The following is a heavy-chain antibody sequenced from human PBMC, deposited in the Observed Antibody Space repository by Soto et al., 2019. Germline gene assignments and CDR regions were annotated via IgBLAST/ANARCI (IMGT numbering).Heavy chain of an antibody. D-gene: IGHD2-21*02. V-gene: IGHV4-4*07. J-gene: IGHJ5*02. CDR1: GGSITDYS. CDR3: ARDQGVVVTADNWFDP. Sequence: SEPLSLTCTISGGSITDYSWFWIRQPAGKGLEWIGRIFSSGSTNYNPSLKGRITMSLDTSKNQFSLKLNSATATDTAVYFCARDQGVVVTADNWFDPWGQGILVTVSS. CDR2: IFSSGST.